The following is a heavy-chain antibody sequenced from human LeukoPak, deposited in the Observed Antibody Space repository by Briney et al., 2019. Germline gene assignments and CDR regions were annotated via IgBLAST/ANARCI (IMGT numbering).Heavy chain of an antibody. CDR2: INTNTGNP. V-gene: IGHV7-4-1*02. CDR1: GYTFTSYA. CDR3: AREQALLWFGELSLSYYYYGMDV. J-gene: IGHJ6*02. D-gene: IGHD3-10*01. Sequence: ASVKVSCKASGYTFTSYAMNWVRQAPGQGLEWMGWINTNTGNPTYAQGFTGRFVFSLDTSVSTAYLQISSLKAEDTAVYYCAREQALLWFGELSLSYYYYGMDVWGQGTTVTVSS.